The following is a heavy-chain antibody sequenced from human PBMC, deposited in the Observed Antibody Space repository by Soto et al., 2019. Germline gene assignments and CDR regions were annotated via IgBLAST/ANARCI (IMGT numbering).Heavy chain of an antibody. CDR2: ISYDGSNK. Sequence: GGSLRLSCAASGFTFSSYGMHWVRQAPGKGLEWVAVISYDGSNKYYADSVKGRFTISRDNSKNTLYLQMNSLRAEDTAVYYCAKDYYDFWSGYSDYWGQGTLVTGSS. V-gene: IGHV3-30*18. J-gene: IGHJ4*02. D-gene: IGHD3-3*01. CDR1: GFTFSSYG. CDR3: AKDYYDFWSGYSDY.